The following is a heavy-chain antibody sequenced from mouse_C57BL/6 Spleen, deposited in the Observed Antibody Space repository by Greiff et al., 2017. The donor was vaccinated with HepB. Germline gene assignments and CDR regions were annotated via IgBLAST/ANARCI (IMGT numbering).Heavy chain of an antibody. CDR2: INPNNGGT. V-gene: IGHV1-26*01. D-gene: IGHD4-1*01. CDR1: GYTFTDYY. J-gene: IGHJ1*03. Sequence: VQLQQSGPELVKPGASVKISCKASGYTFTDYYMNWVKQSHGKSLEWIGDINPNNGGTSYNQKFKGKATLTVDKSSSTAYMELRSLTSEDSAVYYCARSGWDEYFDVWGTGTTVTVSS. CDR3: ARSGWDEYFDV.